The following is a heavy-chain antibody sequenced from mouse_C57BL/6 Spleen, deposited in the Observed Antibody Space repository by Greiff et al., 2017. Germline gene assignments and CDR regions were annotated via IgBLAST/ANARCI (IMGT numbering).Heavy chain of an antibody. CDR1: GFTFSSYA. CDR2: ISDGGSYT. V-gene: IGHV5-4*01. J-gene: IGHJ2*01. Sequence: EVQLVESGGGLVKPGGSLKLSCAASGFTFSSYAMSWVRQTPEKRLEWVATISDGGSYTYYPDNVKGRFTISRDNAKNNLYLQMSHLKSEDTAMYYCAREFPSYFDYWGQGTTLTVSS. CDR3: AREFPSYFDY.